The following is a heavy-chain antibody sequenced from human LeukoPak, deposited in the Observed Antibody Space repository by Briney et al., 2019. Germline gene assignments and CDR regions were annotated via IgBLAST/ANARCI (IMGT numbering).Heavy chain of an antibody. CDR2: INPNSGGT. J-gene: IGHJ4*02. CDR3: ARVTSSWYYYFDF. CDR1: GYTFTGYY. V-gene: IGHV1-2*02. Sequence: ASVKVSCKASGYTFTGYYMHWVRQAPGQGLEWMGWINPNSGGTNYAQKFQGRVTMTRDTSICTAYMDLTRLTSDDTAVYYCARVTSSWYYYFDFWGQGTLVSVSS. D-gene: IGHD6-13*01.